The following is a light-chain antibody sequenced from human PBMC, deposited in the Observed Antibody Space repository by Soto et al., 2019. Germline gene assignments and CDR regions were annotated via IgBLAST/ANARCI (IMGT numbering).Light chain of an antibody. CDR2: EVN. CDR1: RSDIGDSNF. J-gene: IGLJ6*01. V-gene: IGLV2-14*01. Sequence: QSALTQPASVSGSAGQSVTISCTGPRSDIGDSNFISWYQHSPGKAPRLLIYEVNNRPSGVSRRFSGSKAGNTASLTISGLLDDDEADYFCASLRSGTSLVFGSGTKVTVL. CDR3: ASLRSGTSLV.